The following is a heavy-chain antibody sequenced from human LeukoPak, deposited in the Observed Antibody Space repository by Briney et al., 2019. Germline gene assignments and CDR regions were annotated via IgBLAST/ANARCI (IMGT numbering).Heavy chain of an antibody. J-gene: IGHJ4*02. CDR3: AKDRTTYYDFWSGYYFDY. CDR2: IRYDGSNK. V-gene: IGHV3-30*02. CDR1: GFTFSSYG. Sequence: GGSLRLSCAASGFTFSSYGMHWVRQAPGKGLEWVAFIRYDGSNKYYADSVKGRFTISRDNSKNTLYLQMNSLRAEDTAVYYCAKDRTTYYDFWSGYYFDYWGQGTLVTVSS. D-gene: IGHD3-3*01.